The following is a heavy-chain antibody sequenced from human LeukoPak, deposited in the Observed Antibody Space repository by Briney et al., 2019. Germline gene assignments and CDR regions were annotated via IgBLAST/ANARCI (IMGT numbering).Heavy chain of an antibody. V-gene: IGHV1-18*04. CDR2: ISGFNGHT. J-gene: IGHJ6*03. D-gene: IGHD5-12*01. CDR3: ARAWLRRKYYYYMDV. CDR1: GYTFSNYG. Sequence: ASVKVSCKASGYTFSNYGMSWVRQAPGHGLGWMGWISGFNGHTKYSQKSQGRVTMTTDTSTSTAYMGVRSLRSDDTAVYYCARAWLRRKYYYYMDVWGKGTTVTVSS.